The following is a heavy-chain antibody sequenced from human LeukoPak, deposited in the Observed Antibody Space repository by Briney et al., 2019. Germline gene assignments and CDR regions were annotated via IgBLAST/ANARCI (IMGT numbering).Heavy chain of an antibody. CDR3: AREAAAGVDY. D-gene: IGHD6-13*01. CDR2: IYHSGST. CDR1: DYSINTGYY. J-gene: IGHJ4*02. V-gene: IGHV4-38-2*02. Sequence: SETLSLTCTVSDYSINTGYYWGWIRQPPGKGLEWIGSIYHSGSTYDNPSLKSRVTISVDTSNNQFSLKLSSVTAADTAVYYCAREAAAGVDYWGQGTLVTVSS.